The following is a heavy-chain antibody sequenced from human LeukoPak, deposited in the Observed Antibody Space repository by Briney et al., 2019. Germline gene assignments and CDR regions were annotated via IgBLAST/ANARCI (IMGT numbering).Heavy chain of an antibody. V-gene: IGHV4-59*08. CDR1: GGSISSYY. D-gene: IGHD3-16*01. CDR3: AALTYYDYVWGSHLP. CDR2: IYYSGST. Sequence: SETLSLTCTVSGGSISSYYWNWIRQPPGKGLEWIGYIYYSGSTNYNPSLKSRVTMSVDTSKNQFSLKLSSVTAADTAVYYCAALTYYDYVWGSHLPWGQGTLVTVSS. J-gene: IGHJ5*02.